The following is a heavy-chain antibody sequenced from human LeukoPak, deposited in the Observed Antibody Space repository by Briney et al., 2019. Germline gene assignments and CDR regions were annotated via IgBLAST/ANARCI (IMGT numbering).Heavy chain of an antibody. D-gene: IGHD6-19*01. V-gene: IGHV3-21*01. Sequence: PGGSLRLSCAASGFTFSSYSMNGVRQAPREGLGWVSSISSSSSYIYYADSVQGRFTISRDNAKNSLYLQMNSLRAEDTAVYYCARDYSSGWSPFDYWGQGTLVTVSS. CDR1: GFTFSSYS. J-gene: IGHJ4*02. CDR3: ARDYSSGWSPFDY. CDR2: ISSSSSYI.